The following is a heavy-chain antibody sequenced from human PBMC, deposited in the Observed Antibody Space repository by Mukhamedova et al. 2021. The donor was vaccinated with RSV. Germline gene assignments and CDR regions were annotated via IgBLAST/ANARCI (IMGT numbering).Heavy chain of an antibody. CDR2: INSDGSST. J-gene: IGHJ6*02. D-gene: IGHD6-19*01. CDR3: ARVDLDSSGWYPSYYYYGMDV. Sequence: QAPGKGLVWVSRINSDGSSTSYADSVKGRFTISRDNAKNTLYLQMNSLRAEDTAVYYCARVDLDSSGWYPSYYYYGMDVWGQGTT. V-gene: IGHV3-74*01.